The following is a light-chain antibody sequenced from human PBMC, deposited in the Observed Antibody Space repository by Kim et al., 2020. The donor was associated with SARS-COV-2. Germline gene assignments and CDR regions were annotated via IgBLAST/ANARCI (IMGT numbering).Light chain of an antibody. CDR1: SSDVGRYEF. J-gene: IGLJ1*01. V-gene: IGLV2-11*01. CDR2: DVT. Sequence: GHSVTISCTGTSSDVGRYEFVSWYQQHPGTPPKLIISDVTERPSGVPDRFSGSKSGYTASLTISGLQAEDEADYYCCSYAGSYTYVFGTGTKVTVL. CDR3: CSYAGSYTYV.